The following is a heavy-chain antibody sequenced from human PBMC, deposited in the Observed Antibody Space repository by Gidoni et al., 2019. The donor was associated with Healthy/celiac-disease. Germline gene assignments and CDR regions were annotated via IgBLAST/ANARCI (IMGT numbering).Heavy chain of an antibody. CDR3: ARGDIVVVPAAFPYYYYYGMDV. D-gene: IGHD2-2*01. J-gene: IGHJ6*02. Sequence: QVQLQQWGAGLLKSSETLSLTCAVYGGSFSGYYWSWIRQPPGKGLEWIGEINHSGSTNYNPSLKSRVTISVDTSKNQFSLKLSSVTAADTAVYYCARGDIVVVPAAFPYYYYYGMDVWGQGTTVTVSS. CDR2: INHSGST. CDR1: GGSFSGYY. V-gene: IGHV4-34*01.